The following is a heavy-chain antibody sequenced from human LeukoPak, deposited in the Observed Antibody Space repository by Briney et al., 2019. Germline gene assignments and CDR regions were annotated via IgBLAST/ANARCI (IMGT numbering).Heavy chain of an antibody. CDR1: GFTVSSNY. CDR2: IYSGGST. V-gene: IGHV3-53*01. Sequence: GGSLRLSCAASGFTVSSNYMSWVRQAPGKGLEWVSVIYSGGSTYYADSVKGRFTISRDNSKNTLYLQMNSLRAEDTAVYYCARWGGCSSTSCYTPHFDYWGQGTLVTVSS. CDR3: ARWGGCSSTSCYTPHFDY. J-gene: IGHJ4*02. D-gene: IGHD2-2*02.